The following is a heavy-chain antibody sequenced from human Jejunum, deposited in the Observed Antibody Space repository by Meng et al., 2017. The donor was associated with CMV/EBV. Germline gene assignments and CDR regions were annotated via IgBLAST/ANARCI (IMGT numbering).Heavy chain of an antibody. D-gene: IGHD5-18*01. J-gene: IGHJ4*02. V-gene: IGHV1-18*01. Sequence: SDYNFSSSVSNWVRQAPGQGLEWMGWIRHYNGHTKYAQRLQGRLTMTHDTSTKTAYMELTRLTSDDTAVYFCARSGINTYGFFDHWGQGSLVTVSS. CDR2: IRHYNGHT. CDR3: ARSGINTYGFFDH. CDR1: DYNFSSSV.